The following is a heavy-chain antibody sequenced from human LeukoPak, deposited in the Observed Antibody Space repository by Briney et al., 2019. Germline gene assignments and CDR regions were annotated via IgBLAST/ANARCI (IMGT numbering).Heavy chain of an antibody. Sequence: GGSLRLSCAASGFTFSSYAMSWVRQAPGKGLEWVSAISGSGGSTYYADSVKGRFTISRDNSKNTLYLQMNSLRAEDTAVYYCAKVATQAYDSSGHLTYFDYWGQGTLVTVSS. CDR1: GFTFSSYA. J-gene: IGHJ4*02. D-gene: IGHD3-22*01. V-gene: IGHV3-23*01. CDR2: ISGSGGST. CDR3: AKVATQAYDSSGHLTYFDY.